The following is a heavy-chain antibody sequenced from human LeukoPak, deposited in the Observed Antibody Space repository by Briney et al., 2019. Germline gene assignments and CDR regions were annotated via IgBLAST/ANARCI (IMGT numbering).Heavy chain of an antibody. V-gene: IGHV1-24*01. Sequence: ASVKVSCKVSGYTLTELAMHWVRQAPGKGLEWMGGFDPEDGETIYAQKFQGRVTMTEDTSTDTAYMELSSLRSEDTAVYYCASQGGLDCSSTSCHVADYWGQGTLVTVSS. CDR2: FDPEDGET. D-gene: IGHD2-2*01. J-gene: IGHJ4*02. CDR3: ASQGGLDCSSTSCHVADY. CDR1: GYTLTELA.